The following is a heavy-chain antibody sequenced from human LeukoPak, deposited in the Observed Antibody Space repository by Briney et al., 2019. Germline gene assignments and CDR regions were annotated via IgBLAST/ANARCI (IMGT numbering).Heavy chain of an antibody. J-gene: IGHJ2*01. Sequence: SETLSLTCTVSGGSIRNYYWSWIRQPPGKGLEWIGYIYYSGSTNYNPSLKSRVTISVDTSKNQFSLKLSSVTAADTPVYYCARVYYSSSYDYWYFDLWGRGTLVTVSS. CDR2: IYYSGST. CDR3: ARVYYSSSYDYWYFDL. V-gene: IGHV4-59*01. D-gene: IGHD6-13*01. CDR1: GGSIRNYY.